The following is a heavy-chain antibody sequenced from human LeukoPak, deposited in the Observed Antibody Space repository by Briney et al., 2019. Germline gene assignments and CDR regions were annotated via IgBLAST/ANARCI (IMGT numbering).Heavy chain of an antibody. Sequence: PGGSLRLSCAASGFTFDDYAMHWVRQAPGKGLGWVSGISWNSGSIGYADSVKGRFTISRDNAKNSLYLQMNSLRAEDTALYYCAKDMEGSYDYWGQGTLVTVSS. CDR1: GFTFDDYA. V-gene: IGHV3-9*01. J-gene: IGHJ4*02. CDR3: AKDMEGSYDY. D-gene: IGHD3-10*01. CDR2: ISWNSGSI.